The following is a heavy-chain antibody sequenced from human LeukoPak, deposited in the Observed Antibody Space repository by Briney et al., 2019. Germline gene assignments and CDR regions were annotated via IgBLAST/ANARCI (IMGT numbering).Heavy chain of an antibody. CDR3: VKEHVDRAFTRSFEI. V-gene: IGHV3-23*01. D-gene: IGHD3-10*01. CDR1: GFTFSTNP. CDR2: ISDTRT. J-gene: IGHJ3*02. Sequence: GGSLRLSCAASGFTFSTNPMSWVRQAPGKGLEWVSAISDTRTYYADAVKGRFTISRDNSKNTVFLQMNSLRAEDTAVCYCVKEHVDRAFTRSFEIWGQGTVVTVSS.